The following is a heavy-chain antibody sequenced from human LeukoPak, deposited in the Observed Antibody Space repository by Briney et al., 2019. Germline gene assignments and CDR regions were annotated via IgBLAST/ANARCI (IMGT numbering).Heavy chain of an antibody. CDR1: GCSFTSYW. J-gene: IGHJ5*02. V-gene: IGHV5-51*01. D-gene: IGHD6-6*01. CDR2: IYPGDCDT. CDR3: ARPHEYSSSSSGAFDH. Sequence: GGALQISCKGAGCSFTSYWIGWGRRLPGKGREGMGIIYPGDCDTRYSRSFEGEVTISAGKSSSTAYLQWSSLKASDTAMYYCARPHEYSSSSSGAFDHWGQGTLVTVSS.